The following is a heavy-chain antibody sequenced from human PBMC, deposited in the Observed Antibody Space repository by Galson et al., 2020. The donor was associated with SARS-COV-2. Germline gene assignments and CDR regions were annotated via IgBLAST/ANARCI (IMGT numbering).Heavy chain of an antibody. D-gene: IGHD3-10*01. J-gene: IGHJ4*02. Sequence: PGGSLRLSCAASGFTFSSCAMSWVRQAPGKGLEWVSSISGSGDITYYADSVKGRFTISRDNSKNTLYLQMHSLRAEDTAVYYCAKSTMEFPLGAYFEYWGLGTLVTVSS. V-gene: IGHV3-23*01. CDR3: AKSTMEFPLGAYFEY. CDR2: ISGSGDIT. CDR1: GFTFSSCA.